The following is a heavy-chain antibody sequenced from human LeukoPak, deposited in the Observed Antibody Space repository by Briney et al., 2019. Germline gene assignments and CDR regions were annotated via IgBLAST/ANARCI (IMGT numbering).Heavy chain of an antibody. CDR1: GGTFSSYA. V-gene: IGHV1-69*04. CDR2: IIPILGIA. J-gene: IGHJ4*02. D-gene: IGHD3-3*01. Sequence: ASVKVSCKASGGTFSSYAISWVRQAPGQGLEWMGRIIPILGIANYAQKFQGRVTITADTLATTAYMELRSLRSDDTAVYYCARDLERYYDLEGRSGYWGQGTLVTVSS. CDR3: ARDLERYYDLEGRSGY.